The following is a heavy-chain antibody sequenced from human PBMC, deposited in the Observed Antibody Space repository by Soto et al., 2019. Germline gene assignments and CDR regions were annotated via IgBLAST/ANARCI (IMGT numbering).Heavy chain of an antibody. CDR2: IYYSGST. V-gene: IGHV4-39*01. D-gene: IGHD3-22*01. Sequence: QLQLQESGPGLMKPSETLSLTCSVSGGSISSSSHYWGWIRQPPGKGLEWIGSIYYSGSTYYNPSLKSRVTISVDTSKNQFSLKLSSVTAADTAVFYCASHSYYYESTDCYWEWGQGTMVTVSS. J-gene: IGHJ3*01. CDR1: GGSISSSSHY. CDR3: ASHSYYYESTDCYWE.